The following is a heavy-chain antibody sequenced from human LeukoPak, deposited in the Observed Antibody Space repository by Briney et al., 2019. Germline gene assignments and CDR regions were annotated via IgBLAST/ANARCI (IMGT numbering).Heavy chain of an antibody. CDR3: ARASVEHSIVAGDYFDY. V-gene: IGHV4-38-2*01. Sequence: PSETLSLTCAVSGYSINNAHYWAWLRQPPGKGLGWIGNISQSAIASYNPSPKSRVTISLDTSKNHFSLDLRSVTAADTAVYFCARASVEHSIVAGDYFDYWGQGTLVTVSS. J-gene: IGHJ4*02. CDR1: GYSINNAHY. CDR2: ISQSAIA. D-gene: IGHD2-15*01.